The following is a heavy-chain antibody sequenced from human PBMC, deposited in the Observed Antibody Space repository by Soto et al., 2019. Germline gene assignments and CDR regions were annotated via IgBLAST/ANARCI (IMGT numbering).Heavy chain of an antibody. Sequence: SVKVSCKASGGTFSSYAISWVRQAPGQGLEWMGGIIPIFGTANYAQKFQGRVTITADESTSTAYMELSSLRSEDTAVYYCARVGSSSLWSYYGMDVWGQGTTVTVSS. J-gene: IGHJ6*02. CDR2: IIPIFGTA. CDR3: ARVGSSSLWSYYGMDV. V-gene: IGHV1-69*13. CDR1: GGTFSSYA. D-gene: IGHD6-6*01.